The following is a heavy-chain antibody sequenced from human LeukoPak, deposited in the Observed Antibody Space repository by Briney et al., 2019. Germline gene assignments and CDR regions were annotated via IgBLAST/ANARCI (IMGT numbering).Heavy chain of an antibody. CDR1: GFTFTSSA. CDR3: AADSAVAGTGIGNFDY. J-gene: IGHJ4*02. D-gene: IGHD6-19*01. V-gene: IGHV1-58*01. CDR2: IVVGSGNT. Sequence: SVKVSCKASGFTFTSSAVQWVRQARGQRLEWIGWIVVGSGNTNYAQEFQERVTITRDMSTSTAYMELSSLRSEDTAVYYCAADSAVAGTGIGNFDYWGQGTLVTASS.